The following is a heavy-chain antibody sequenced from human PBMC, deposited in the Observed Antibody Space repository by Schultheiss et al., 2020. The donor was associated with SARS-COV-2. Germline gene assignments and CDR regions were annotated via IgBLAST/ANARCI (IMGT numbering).Heavy chain of an antibody. J-gene: IGHJ6*03. Sequence: SETLSLTCTVSGGSISSSSYYWGWIRQPPGKGLEWIGYIYYSGSTNYNPSLKSRVTISVDTSKNQFSLKLSSVTAADTAVYYCASSSGWYGAYYYYYYIDVWGKGTTVTVSS. CDR1: GGSISSSSYY. CDR3: ASSSGWYGAYYYYYYIDV. CDR2: IYYSGST. D-gene: IGHD6-19*01. V-gene: IGHV4-61*05.